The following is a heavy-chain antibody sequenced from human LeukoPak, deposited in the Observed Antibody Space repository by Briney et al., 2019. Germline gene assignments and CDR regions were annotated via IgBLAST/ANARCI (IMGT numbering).Heavy chain of an antibody. CDR3: ASSIAAAGTGGFDP. CDR2: IYYSGST. V-gene: IGHV4-59*12. D-gene: IGHD6-13*01. Sequence: SETLSLTCTVSGGSISSYYWSWIRQPPGKGLEWIGYIYYSGSTYYNPSLKSRVTISVDRSKNQFSLKLSSVTAADTAVYYCASSIAAAGTGGFDPWGQGTLVTVSS. J-gene: IGHJ5*02. CDR1: GGSISSYY.